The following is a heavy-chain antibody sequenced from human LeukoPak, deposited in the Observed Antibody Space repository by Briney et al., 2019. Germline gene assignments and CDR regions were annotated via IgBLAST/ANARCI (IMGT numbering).Heavy chain of an antibody. CDR1: GYTFTGYY. CDR3: ARGYCTSADCYKHYYYGMDV. V-gene: IGHV1-2*02. J-gene: IGHJ6*02. D-gene: IGHD2-2*02. Sequence: ASVKVSCKASGYTFTGYYMHWVRQAPGQGLEWMGWINPNSGGTNYAQKFQGRVTMTRHTSISTAYMELSRLRSDDTAVYFCARGYCTSADCYKHYYYGMDVWGQGTTVTVSS. CDR2: INPNSGGT.